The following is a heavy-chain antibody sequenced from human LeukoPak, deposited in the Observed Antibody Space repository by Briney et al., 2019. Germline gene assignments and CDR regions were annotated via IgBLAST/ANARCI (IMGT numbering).Heavy chain of an antibody. CDR1: GGSISSYY. D-gene: IGHD1-26*01. V-gene: IGHV4-59*08. J-gene: IGHJ4*02. Sequence: SETLSLTCTVSGGSISSYYWRWIRQPPGKGLEWIGYIYYSGSTNYNPSLKSRVTISVDTSKNQFSLKLSSVTAADTAVYYCARRGGIVGAIDYWGQGTLVTVSS. CDR2: IYYSGST. CDR3: ARRGGIVGAIDY.